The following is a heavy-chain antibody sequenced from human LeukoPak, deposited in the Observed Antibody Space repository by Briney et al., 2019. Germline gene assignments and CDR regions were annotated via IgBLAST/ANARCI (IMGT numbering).Heavy chain of an antibody. CDR1: GGSISSGSYY. V-gene: IGHV4-61*02. Sequence: SQTLSLTCTVSGGSISSGSYYWSWIRQPAGKGLEWIGRIYTSGSTNYNPSLKSRVTISVDTSKNQFSLKLSSVTAADTAVYYCARGYGDYRPLDYWAREPWSPSPQ. CDR3: ARGYGDYRPLDY. D-gene: IGHD4-17*01. J-gene: IGHJ4*02. CDR2: IYTSGST.